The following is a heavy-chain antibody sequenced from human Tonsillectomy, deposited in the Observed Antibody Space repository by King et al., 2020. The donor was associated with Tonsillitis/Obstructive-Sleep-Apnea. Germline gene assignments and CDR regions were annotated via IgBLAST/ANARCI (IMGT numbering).Heavy chain of an antibody. D-gene: IGHD6-13*01. V-gene: IGHV1-18*01. Sequence: VQLVESGAEVKKPGASVKVSCKASGYTFTSHGISWVRQAPGQGLEWMGWISTYNAYTNYAQKLQGRVTMTTDTSTSTAYMELRSLRSDDTAVYYCASVPSPHSTFDAFDIWGQGTMVTVSS. CDR2: ISTYNAYT. CDR3: ASVPSPHSTFDAFDI. J-gene: IGHJ3*02. CDR1: GYTFTSHG.